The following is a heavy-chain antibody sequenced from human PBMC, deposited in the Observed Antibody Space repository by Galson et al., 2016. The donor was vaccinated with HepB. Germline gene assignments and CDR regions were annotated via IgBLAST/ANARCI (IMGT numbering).Heavy chain of an antibody. D-gene: IGHD6-19*01. J-gene: IGHJ4*02. CDR3: ARHYSSGLIWLS. V-gene: IGHV5-10-1*01. Sequence: QSGAAVKKPGESLRISCQASGYTFTDYWISWVRQMPDRGLQWMGRIDPTDSFTNYSPSFQGHVTISADKSISTAYLQWTSLKSSDTAIYFCARHYSSGLIWLSWGQGTLVTVSS. CDR1: GYTFTDYW. CDR2: IDPTDSFT.